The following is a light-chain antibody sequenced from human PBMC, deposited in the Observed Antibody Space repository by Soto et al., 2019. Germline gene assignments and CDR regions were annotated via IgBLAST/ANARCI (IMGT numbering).Light chain of an antibody. CDR1: QGISNN. J-gene: IGKJ1*01. V-gene: IGKV1-27*01. CDR3: QKYDSAPLT. CDR2: GAF. Sequence: DIQMTQSPSSLSASVGDRVTITCRASQGISNNLAWYQQKPGKVPKLLIYGAFTLQSGVPSRFSGSGSGTDFTLTISSLQPEDVATYYWQKYDSAPLTFGQGTKVEFK.